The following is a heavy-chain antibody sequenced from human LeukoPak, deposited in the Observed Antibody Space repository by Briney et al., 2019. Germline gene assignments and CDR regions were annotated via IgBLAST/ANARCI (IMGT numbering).Heavy chain of an antibody. CDR2: IGTAGDT. CDR1: GFTFSNYD. Sequence: PGGSLRLSCAASGFTFSNYDMHWVRQAPGKGLEWVSLIGTAGDTYYSDYVKGRFTISRENAKNSLYLQMSSLRAEDTALYYCVKDRGQSIETAGHFGSWGLGTLVTVSS. J-gene: IGHJ4*02. CDR3: VKDRGQSIETAGHFGS. D-gene: IGHD5-24*01. V-gene: IGHV3-13*04.